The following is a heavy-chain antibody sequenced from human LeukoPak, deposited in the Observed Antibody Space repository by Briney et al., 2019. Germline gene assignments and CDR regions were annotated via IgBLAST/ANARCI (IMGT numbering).Heavy chain of an antibody. CDR2: INTDGTVT. CDR3: ATKQWLAPPPDS. V-gene: IGHV3-74*01. J-gene: IGHJ6*01. D-gene: IGHD6-19*01. Sequence: GGSLRLSCAASGFTFSKYWMLWVRQAPRKGLESVSRINTDGTVTTYADSVKGRFTVSRDNAANTMFLQMSSVRDEDTAVYYCATKQWLAPPPDSWGQGTPVTVSS. CDR1: GFTFSKYW.